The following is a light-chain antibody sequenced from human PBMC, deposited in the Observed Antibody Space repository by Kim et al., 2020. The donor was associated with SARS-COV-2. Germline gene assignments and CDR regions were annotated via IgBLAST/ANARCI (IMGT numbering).Light chain of an antibody. CDR2: KAS. CDR3: QQYGSFPLT. Sequence: DIQMTQSPSTLSASVGDRVTITCRASQNIRTWLAWHQLKPGQAPKLIVYKASVLESGVPSRFSATGAGTEFTLTITGLQPDDFATCSCQQYGSFPLTFGGGTKVDIK. J-gene: IGKJ4*01. CDR1: QNIRTW. V-gene: IGKV1-5*03.